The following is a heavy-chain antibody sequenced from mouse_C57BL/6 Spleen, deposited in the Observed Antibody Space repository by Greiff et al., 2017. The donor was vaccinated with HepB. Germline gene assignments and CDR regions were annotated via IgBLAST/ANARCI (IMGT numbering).Heavy chain of an antibody. J-gene: IGHJ1*03. V-gene: IGHV1-81*01. D-gene: IGHD1-1*01. CDR3: ARHYGSSWGYFEV. Sequence: QVQLQQSGAELARPGASVKLSCKASGYTFTSYGISWVKQRTGQGLEWIGEIYPRSGNTYYNEKFKGKATLTADKSSSTAYMELRSLTSEDSAVYFCARHYGSSWGYFEVWGTGTTVTVSS. CDR1: GYTFTSYG. CDR2: IYPRSGNT.